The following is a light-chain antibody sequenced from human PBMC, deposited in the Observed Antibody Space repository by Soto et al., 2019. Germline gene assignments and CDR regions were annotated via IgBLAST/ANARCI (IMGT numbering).Light chain of an antibody. CDR2: EAS. CDR1: QGISSH. J-gene: IGKJ4*01. CDR3: QQLNSYPLT. Sequence: SQLTQSPSSLSSFIGDSVTINCRASQGISSHLAWYQQKPGRAPNLLIYEASTLQSGVPSRFSGSGSGTDFTLTISSLQPEDFATYYCQQLNSYPLTFGGGTKVDIK. V-gene: IGKV1-9*01.